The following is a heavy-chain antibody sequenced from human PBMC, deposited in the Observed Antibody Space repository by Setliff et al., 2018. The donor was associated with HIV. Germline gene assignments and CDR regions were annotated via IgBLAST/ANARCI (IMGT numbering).Heavy chain of an antibody. CDR3: ASKVYCTNGVCLDAFDI. V-gene: IGHV1-2*06. J-gene: IGHJ3*02. D-gene: IGHD2-8*01. CDR2: INPNSGGT. CDR1: GYTFTDYA. Sequence: ASVKVSCKASGYTFTDYALHWVRQAPGQGLEWMGRINPNSGGTNYAQKFQGRVTMTRDTSISTAYMELSRLRSDDTAVYYCASKVYCTNGVCLDAFDIWGQGTMVTVSS.